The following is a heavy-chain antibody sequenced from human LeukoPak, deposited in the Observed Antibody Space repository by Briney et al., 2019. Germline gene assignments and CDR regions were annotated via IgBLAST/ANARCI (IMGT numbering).Heavy chain of an antibody. CDR1: GYTFTGYF. Sequence: ASVKVSCKTSGYTFTGYFMHWVRQAPGQGLEWMGWINPNSGGTRYPQNFQGRVTMTSDTSSSTVYMELSRLTSDDTAIYYCARDYELGTPGTAYEYLDSWGQGTLVTVSS. CDR3: ARDYELGTPGTAYEYLDS. J-gene: IGHJ4*02. CDR2: INPNSGGT. V-gene: IGHV1-2*02. D-gene: IGHD1-1*01.